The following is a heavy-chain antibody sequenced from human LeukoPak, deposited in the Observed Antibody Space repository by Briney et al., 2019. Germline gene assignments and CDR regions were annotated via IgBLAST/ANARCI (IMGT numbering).Heavy chain of an antibody. CDR3: ASIAVAGDVTDAFDI. Sequence: PSETLSLTCTVSGGSISSSRSYWGWIRQPPGKGLEWIGEINHSGSTNYNPSLKSRVTISVDTSKNQFSLKLSSVTAADTAVYYCASIAVAGDVTDAFDIWGQGTMVTVSS. CDR2: INHSGST. V-gene: IGHV4-39*07. D-gene: IGHD6-19*01. J-gene: IGHJ3*02. CDR1: GGSISSSRSY.